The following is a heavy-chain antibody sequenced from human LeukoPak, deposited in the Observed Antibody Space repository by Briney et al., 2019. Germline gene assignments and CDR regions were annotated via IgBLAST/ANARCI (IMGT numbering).Heavy chain of an antibody. Sequence: GRSLRLSCAASGFTFSSYAMHWVRQAPGKGLEWVAVISYDGSNKYYADSVKGRFTISRDNAKNSLYLQMNSLRAEDTAVYYCARDCAGGSCYSNWFDPWGQGTLVTVSS. CDR3: ARDCAGGSCYSNWFDP. CDR2: ISYDGSNK. CDR1: GFTFSSYA. V-gene: IGHV3-30*04. J-gene: IGHJ5*02. D-gene: IGHD2-15*01.